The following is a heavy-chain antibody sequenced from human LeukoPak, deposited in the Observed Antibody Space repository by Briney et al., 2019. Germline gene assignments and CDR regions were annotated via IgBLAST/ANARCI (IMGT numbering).Heavy chain of an antibody. CDR3: ARRNDFGI. J-gene: IGHJ3*02. V-gene: IGHV4-59*08. CDR1: GGSISNYY. CDR2: IYYSGST. Sequence: SETLSLTCTVSGGSISNYYWSWIRQPPGKGLEWIGYIYYSGSTNYNPSLKSRVTISVDTSKNQFSLNLSSVTAADTAVYYCARRNDFGIWGQGTMVTVSS.